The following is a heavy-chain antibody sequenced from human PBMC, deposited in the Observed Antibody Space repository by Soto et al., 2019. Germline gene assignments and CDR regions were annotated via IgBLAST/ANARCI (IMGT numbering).Heavy chain of an antibody. CDR2: IYSNGNI. V-gene: IGHV4-59*08. CDR3: ARQAQYFDY. CDR1: GGSISGSY. Sequence: SETLSLTCSASGGSISGSYWSWIRQSPGKGLEWIGYIYSNGNINYNPSLRSRVSISVDTSKNQFSLNLSPVTAADTHVYYCARQAQYFDYWGQGTLVTVSS. J-gene: IGHJ4*02.